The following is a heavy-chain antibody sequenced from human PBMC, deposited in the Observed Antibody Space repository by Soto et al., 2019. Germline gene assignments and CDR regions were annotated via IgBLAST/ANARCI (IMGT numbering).Heavy chain of an antibody. D-gene: IGHD5-12*01. V-gene: IGHV1-18*01. CDR1: GYTFTIYG. Sequence: QVQLVQSGGEVKKPGASVKVSCKASGYTFTIYGINWVRQAPGQGLEWMGWISPDNGNTNYAQKLQRRVTMTTDTCTSTAYLQPRSLRSDVTAVYSCARALGDSGYAGMDVWGQATTVTVSS. CDR3: ARALGDSGYAGMDV. J-gene: IGHJ6*02. CDR2: ISPDNGNT.